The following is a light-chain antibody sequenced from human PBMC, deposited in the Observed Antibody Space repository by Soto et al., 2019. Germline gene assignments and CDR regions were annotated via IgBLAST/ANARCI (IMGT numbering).Light chain of an antibody. CDR3: QQFNSYPWT. CDR1: QSISSW. J-gene: IGKJ1*01. Sequence: DIQMTQSPSTLSASVGDRVTITCRASQSISSWLAGYQQKPGKAPKLLIYKSSSLESGVPSRFSGSGSGTEFTLTISSLQPDDFATYYCQQFNSYPWTFGQWTKVEIK. V-gene: IGKV1-5*03. CDR2: KSS.